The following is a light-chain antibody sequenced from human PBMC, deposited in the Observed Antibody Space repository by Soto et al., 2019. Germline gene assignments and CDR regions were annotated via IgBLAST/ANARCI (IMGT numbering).Light chain of an antibody. CDR2: DAS. Sequence: DIQMTQSPSTLSASIGDRVTITCRASQNIRSWLAWYQQKPGKAPKFLIYDASTLESGVPSRFSGSGSGTEFTLTSSSLQPDDFATYYCQHYNSYSLTFGGGTKVEVK. J-gene: IGKJ4*01. CDR3: QHYNSYSLT. V-gene: IGKV1-5*01. CDR1: QNIRSW.